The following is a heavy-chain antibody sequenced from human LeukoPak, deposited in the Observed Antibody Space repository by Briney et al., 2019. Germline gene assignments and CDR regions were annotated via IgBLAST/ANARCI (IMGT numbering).Heavy chain of an antibody. CDR2: IYTSGST. D-gene: IGHD3-22*01. CDR3: ASPDYYDSSGYAFDI. Sequence: PSETLSLTCTVSGGSISSYYWSWLRQPAGKGLEWIGRIYTSGSTNYNPSLKSRVTMSVDTSKNQFSLKLSSVTAADTAVYYCASPDYYDSSGYAFDIWGQGTMVTVSS. V-gene: IGHV4-4*07. J-gene: IGHJ3*02. CDR1: GGSISSYY.